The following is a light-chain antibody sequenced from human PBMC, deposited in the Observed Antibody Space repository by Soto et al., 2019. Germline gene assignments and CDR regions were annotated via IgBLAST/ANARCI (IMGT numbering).Light chain of an antibody. CDR2: EAS. V-gene: IGKV3-11*01. Sequence: EIVLTQSPATLSLSPGERATLSCRASQTVSSSLAWYQQKPGQAPRLLIYEASNRATGIPARFSGSGSGADFTLTISSLEPEDFALYYCQQYNSYSPTFGQGTKVEVK. CDR1: QTVSSS. CDR3: QQYNSYSPT. J-gene: IGKJ1*01.